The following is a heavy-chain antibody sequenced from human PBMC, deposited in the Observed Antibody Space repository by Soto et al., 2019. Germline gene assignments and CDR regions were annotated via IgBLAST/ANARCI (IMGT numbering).Heavy chain of an antibody. V-gene: IGHV3-48*02. D-gene: IGHD3-10*01. J-gene: IGHJ4*02. Sequence: GGSLRLSCAASGFTFSSYSMNWVRQAPGKGLEWVSYISSSSSTIYYADSVKGRFTISRDNAKNSLYLQMNSLRDEDTAVYYCARDRGGYNLHTNFDYWGQGTLVTVSS. CDR1: GFTFSSYS. CDR2: ISSSSSTI. CDR3: ARDRGGYNLHTNFDY.